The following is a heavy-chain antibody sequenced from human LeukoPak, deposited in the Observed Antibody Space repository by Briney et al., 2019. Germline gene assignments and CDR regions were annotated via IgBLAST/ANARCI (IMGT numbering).Heavy chain of an antibody. CDR3: VRDMGRESIFDY. CDR1: GFTFSSYN. Sequence: GGSLRLSCAASGFTFSSYNMNWVRQAPGKGLEWVSSISKGSGYIYQTDSVKGRFTISRDNAKNSLFLEMNSLRVEDTAVYYCVRDMGRESIFDYWGQGTLVTVSS. CDR2: ISKGSGYI. V-gene: IGHV3-21*01. J-gene: IGHJ4*02. D-gene: IGHD3-10*01.